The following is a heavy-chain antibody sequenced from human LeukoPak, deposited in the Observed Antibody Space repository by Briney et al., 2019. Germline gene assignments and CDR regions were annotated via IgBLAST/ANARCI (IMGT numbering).Heavy chain of an antibody. J-gene: IGHJ4*02. V-gene: IGHV3-66*01. CDR1: GFTFSDYY. CDR3: ARALGDFWSGYYSDY. Sequence: GGSLRLSCAASGFTFSDYYMSWVCQAPGKGLEWVSVIYSGGSTYYADSVKGRFTISRDNSKNTLYLQMNSLRAEDTAVYYCARALGDFWSGYYSDYWGQGTLVTVSS. CDR2: IYSGGST. D-gene: IGHD3-3*01.